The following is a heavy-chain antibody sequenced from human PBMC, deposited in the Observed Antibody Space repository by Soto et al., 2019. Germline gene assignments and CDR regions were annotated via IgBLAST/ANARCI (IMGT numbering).Heavy chain of an antibody. V-gene: IGHV3-48*02. J-gene: IGHJ4*02. CDR2: ISGSGDTK. CDR3: AKYCSSDVCFDY. CDR1: GFTFSSCS. D-gene: IGHD2-8*01. Sequence: LRLSCASSGFTFSSCSMNWVRRAPGKGLEWVSFISGSGDTKYYADSVKGRFTISRDNAKKSLYLQMSSLRDEDTAVYYCAKYCSSDVCFDYWGQGTLVTVSS.